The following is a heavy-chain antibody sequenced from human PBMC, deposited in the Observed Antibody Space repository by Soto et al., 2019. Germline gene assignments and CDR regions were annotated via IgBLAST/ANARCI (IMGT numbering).Heavy chain of an antibody. CDR2: IRSKANSYAT. V-gene: IGHV3-73*02. D-gene: IGHD6-13*01. CDR3: TRPREAAAGFDY. CDR1: GFTFSGSA. J-gene: IGHJ4*02. Sequence: EVQLVESGGGLVQPGGSLKLSCAASGFTFSGSAMHWVRQASGKGLEWVGRIRSKANSYATAYAAWVKGRFTIFRDDSKNMAYLQMNSLKTEDTAVYYCTRPREAAAGFDYWGQGTLVTVSS.